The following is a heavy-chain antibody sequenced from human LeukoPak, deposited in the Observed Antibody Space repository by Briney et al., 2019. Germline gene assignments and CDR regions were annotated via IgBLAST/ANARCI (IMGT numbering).Heavy chain of an antibody. D-gene: IGHD2-15*01. CDR1: GYTFTSYG. J-gene: IGHJ4*02. Sequence: ASVKVSCKASGYTFTSYGISWVRQAPGQGLEWMGWISAYNGNTNYAQKLQGRVTMTTDTSTSTAYMELRSLRSDDTAVYYCARGYCSGGSCYQELDYWGQGTLVTVPS. CDR3: ARGYCSGGSCYQELDY. V-gene: IGHV1-18*01. CDR2: ISAYNGNT.